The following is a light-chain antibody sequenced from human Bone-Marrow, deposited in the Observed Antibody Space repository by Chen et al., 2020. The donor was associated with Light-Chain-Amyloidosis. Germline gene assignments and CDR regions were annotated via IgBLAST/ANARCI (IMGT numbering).Light chain of an antibody. V-gene: IGLV2-14*01. CDR3: SAYTITNTLV. CDR2: EVT. Sequence: QSALTQPASVSGSPGQSITISCTGTSSDVGGDNHVSWYQQHPDKAPKLMIYEVTNRPSWVPDRFSGYKSDNTASLTISVLQTEDEADYFCSAYTITNTLVFVSGTRVTVL. J-gene: IGLJ1*01. CDR1: SSDVGGDNH.